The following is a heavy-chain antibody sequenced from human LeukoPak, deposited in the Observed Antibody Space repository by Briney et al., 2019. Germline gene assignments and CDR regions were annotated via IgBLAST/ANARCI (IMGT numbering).Heavy chain of an antibody. J-gene: IGHJ4*02. V-gene: IGHV1-18*01. CDR3: ARAVTTLLLDY. CDR1: GYTFTNYG. Sequence: ASVKVSCKASGYTFTNYGISWVRQAPGQGLEWMGWISAYNGNTNYAQKLQGRVTMTTDTSTSTAYMELRSLTSDDTAVYYCARAVTTLLLDYWGQGTLVTVSS. D-gene: IGHD4-17*01. CDR2: ISAYNGNT.